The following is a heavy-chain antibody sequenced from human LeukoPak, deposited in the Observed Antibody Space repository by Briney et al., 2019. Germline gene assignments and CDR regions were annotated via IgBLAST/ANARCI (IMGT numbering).Heavy chain of an antibody. CDR1: GGSISSSSYY. CDR2: IYYSGST. Sequence: SETLSLTCTVSGGSISSSSYYWGWIRQPPGKGLEWIGSIYYSGSTYYNPSLKSRVTISVDTSKNQFSLKLSSVTAADTAVYYCARRRSSSYDYWGQGTLVTVSS. J-gene: IGHJ4*02. D-gene: IGHD6-13*01. V-gene: IGHV4-39*01. CDR3: ARRRSSSYDY.